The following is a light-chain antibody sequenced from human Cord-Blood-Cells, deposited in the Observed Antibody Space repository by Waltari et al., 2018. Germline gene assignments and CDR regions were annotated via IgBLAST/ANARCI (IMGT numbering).Light chain of an antibody. CDR1: QSISSD. CDR3: QQSYSTPRT. V-gene: IGKV1-39*01. CDR2: AAS. J-gene: IGKJ2*01. Sequence: DIQMTQSPSSLSASVGDRVTITCRESQSISSDLNGYQQKPGKAPKILIDAASSLQSGGPSRFSGSGSGTDFTLTISSLQPEDVAAYYCQQSYSTPRTLGQGTKLEIK.